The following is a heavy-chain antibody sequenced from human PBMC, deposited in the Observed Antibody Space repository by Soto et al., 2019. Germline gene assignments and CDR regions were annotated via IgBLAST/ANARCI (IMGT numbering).Heavy chain of an antibody. CDR1: GFTFSGSA. D-gene: IGHD6-13*01. CDR2: IWYDGSNK. J-gene: IGHJ6*02. Sequence: PGGSLRLSCAASGFTFSGSAMHWVRQASGKGLEWVAVIWYDGSNKYYADSVKGRFTISRDNSKNTLYLQMNSLRAEDTAVYHCARVDTAAGYHYYGMDVWGQGTTVTVSS. V-gene: IGHV3-33*08. CDR3: ARVDTAAGYHYYGMDV.